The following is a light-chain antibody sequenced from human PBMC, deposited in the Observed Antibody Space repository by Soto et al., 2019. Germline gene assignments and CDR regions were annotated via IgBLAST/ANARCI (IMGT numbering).Light chain of an antibody. Sequence: QSVLTQPASVSGSPGQSITISCTGTSSDVGGYNSVSWYQQHPGKAPKLMIYEVRNRPSGVSNRFSGSKSGNTASLTISGLQAEDEADYYCSSFKGTNSFVFGTGTKVTVL. CDR2: EVR. V-gene: IGLV2-14*01. J-gene: IGLJ1*01. CDR3: SSFKGTNSFV. CDR1: SSDVGGYNS.